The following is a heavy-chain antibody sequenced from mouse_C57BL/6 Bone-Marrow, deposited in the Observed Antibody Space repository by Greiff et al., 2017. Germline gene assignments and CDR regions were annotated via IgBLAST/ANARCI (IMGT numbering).Heavy chain of an antibody. Sequence: EVKLVESEGGLVQPGSSMKLSCTASGFTFSDYYMSWVRQVPDKGLEWVATITYDGSSTSYLDSLTSRFIISSDNAKNILYLQMSSLKSEDTATYYCARDYYGMCFDVWGTGTTVTVSS. D-gene: IGHD1-1*01. CDR1: GFTFSDYY. CDR2: ITYDGSST. V-gene: IGHV5-16*01. CDR3: ARDYYGMCFDV. J-gene: IGHJ1*03.